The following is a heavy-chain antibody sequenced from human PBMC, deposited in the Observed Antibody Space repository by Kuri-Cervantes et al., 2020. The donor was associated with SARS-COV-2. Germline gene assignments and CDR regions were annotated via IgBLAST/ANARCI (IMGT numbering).Heavy chain of an antibody. CDR2: IYTSGST. D-gene: IGHD3-3*01. Sequence: SETLSLTCTVSGGSISSYYWSWIRQPAGKGLEWIGRIYTSGSTNYNPSLKSRVTISVDTSKNQFSLKLSSVTAADTAVYYCARDSITIFGVAPFDYWGQGTLVTVSS. V-gene: IGHV4-4*07. J-gene: IGHJ4*02. CDR1: GGSISSYY. CDR3: ARDSITIFGVAPFDY.